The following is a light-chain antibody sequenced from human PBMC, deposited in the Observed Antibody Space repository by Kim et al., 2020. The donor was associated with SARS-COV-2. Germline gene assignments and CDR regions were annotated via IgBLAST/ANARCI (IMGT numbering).Light chain of an antibody. J-gene: IGLJ3*02. CDR1: TSNLGGNH. Sequence: QSVLTQPPSASGTPGQRVDISCSGSTSNLGGNHVKWFQQLPGTAPKLLIFRTSERPSGVPDRFSGSKSGTSASLAISGLQSEDEADYYCATWDDSLDGPVFGGGTQLTVL. CDR2: RTS. V-gene: IGLV1-44*01. CDR3: ATWDDSLDGPV.